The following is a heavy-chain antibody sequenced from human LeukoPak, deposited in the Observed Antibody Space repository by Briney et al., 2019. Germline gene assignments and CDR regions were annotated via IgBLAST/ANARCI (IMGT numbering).Heavy chain of an antibody. J-gene: IGHJ4*02. Sequence: QPGGSLSLSCAASGFTFSSYGMNWVRQAPGKGLEWVAVIWYDGSNKYYADSVKGRFTISRDNSKNTLYLQMNSLRAEDTAVYYCARVSKSVGASNYWGQGTLVTVSP. D-gene: IGHD1-26*01. CDR1: GFTFSSYG. CDR3: ARVSKSVGASNY. CDR2: IWYDGSNK. V-gene: IGHV3-33*08.